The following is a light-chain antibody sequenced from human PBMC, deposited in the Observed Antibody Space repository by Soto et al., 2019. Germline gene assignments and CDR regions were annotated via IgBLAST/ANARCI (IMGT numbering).Light chain of an antibody. CDR3: QQYYSLPLT. CDR1: QDIHSF. CDR2: DAS. V-gene: IGKV1-33*01. J-gene: IGKJ4*01. Sequence: DIQMTQSPSSLSASVGDRVTIACQATQDIHSFLAWYQQKPGKAPKFLIFDASNLERGVPSRFSGSGSGTDFPFTISSLQPEDIATYFCQQYYSLPLTFGGGTKVEV.